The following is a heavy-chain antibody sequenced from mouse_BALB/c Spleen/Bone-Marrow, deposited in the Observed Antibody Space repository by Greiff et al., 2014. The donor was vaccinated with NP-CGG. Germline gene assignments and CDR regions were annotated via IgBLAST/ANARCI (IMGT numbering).Heavy chain of an antibody. V-gene: IGHV3-1*02. Sequence: VQLKYSGPDLVKPSQSLSLTCTVTGYSITSYYSWHWIRQFPGNKLEWMGYIHYSGITVYNPSLKSRISITRDTSNNQFFLQLNSVTTEDTATYYCARFAGTPYTMDYWGQGTSVTVSS. CDR2: IHYSGIT. J-gene: IGHJ4*01. D-gene: IGHD4-1*01. CDR1: GYSITSYYS. CDR3: ARFAGTPYTMDY.